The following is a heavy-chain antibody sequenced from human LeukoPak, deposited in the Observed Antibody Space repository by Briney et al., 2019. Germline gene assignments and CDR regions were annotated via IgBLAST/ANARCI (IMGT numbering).Heavy chain of an antibody. CDR2: IYTSGST. CDR3: ARLLRYCSGGSCYSFNYYYYMDV. D-gene: IGHD2-15*01. V-gene: IGHV4-61*02. CDR1: GGSISSGSYY. Sequence: SETLSLTCTVSGGSISSGSYYWSWIRQPAGKGLERIERIYTSGSTNYNPSLKSRVTISVDTSKNQFSLKLSSVTAADTAVYYCARLLRYCSGGSCYSFNYYYYMDVWGKGTTVTISS. J-gene: IGHJ6*03.